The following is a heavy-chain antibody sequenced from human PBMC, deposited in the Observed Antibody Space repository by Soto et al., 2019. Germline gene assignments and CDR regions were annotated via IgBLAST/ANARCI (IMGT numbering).Heavy chain of an antibody. J-gene: IGHJ3*02. V-gene: IGHV1-24*01. CDR1: GYTLTELS. CDR3: ATGLNTYYDILSHAFDI. Sequence: ASVKVSCNVSGYTLTELSMHWLRQAPGKGLEWMGGFDPEDGETIYAQKFQGRVTMTEDTSTDTAYMELSSLRSEDTAVYYCATGLNTYYDILSHAFDIWGQGTMVTVSS. CDR2: FDPEDGET. D-gene: IGHD3-9*01.